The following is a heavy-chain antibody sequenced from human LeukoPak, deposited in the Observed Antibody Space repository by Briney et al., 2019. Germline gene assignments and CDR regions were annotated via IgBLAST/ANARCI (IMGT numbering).Heavy chain of an antibody. CDR1: GFTFGGYG. D-gene: IGHD1-14*01. CDR2: IAYDGSRA. V-gene: IGHV3-33*01. Sequence: PGRSLRLSCAGFGFTFGGYGMHWFRQTPGKGPEWVAVIAYDGSRAFYADSVKGRFTISRDNSKNTMSVQMDDLRAEDTAVYYCTRYNNDHFDYWGQGTLVTVSS. J-gene: IGHJ4*02. CDR3: TRYNNDHFDY.